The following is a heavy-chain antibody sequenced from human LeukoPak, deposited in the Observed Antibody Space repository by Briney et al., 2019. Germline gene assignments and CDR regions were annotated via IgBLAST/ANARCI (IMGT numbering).Heavy chain of an antibody. CDR1: GFTFSDYY. Sequence: GGSLRLSGAASGFTFSDYYMSWIRQAPGKGLEWVSYISSSGSTIYYADSVKGRFTISRDNAKNSLYLQMNSLRAEDTAVYYCARRRAPGAFDIWGQGTMVTVSS. V-gene: IGHV3-11*01. CDR2: ISSSGSTI. CDR3: ARRRAPGAFDI. J-gene: IGHJ3*02.